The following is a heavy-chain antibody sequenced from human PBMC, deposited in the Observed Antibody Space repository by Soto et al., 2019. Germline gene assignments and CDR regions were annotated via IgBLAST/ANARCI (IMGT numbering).Heavy chain of an antibody. CDR2: ISVYNGNT. CDR1: GYTFTTYG. CDR3: ARSYSYGSYWYFDL. Sequence: GASVKVSCKASGYTFTTYGISWVRQAPGQGLEWMGWISVYNGNTNYAERLQGRVTMTTDTSTSTAYMELWRLRSDDTAMYYCARSYSYGSYWYFDLWGRGTLVTVS. D-gene: IGHD5-18*01. V-gene: IGHV1-18*04. J-gene: IGHJ2*01.